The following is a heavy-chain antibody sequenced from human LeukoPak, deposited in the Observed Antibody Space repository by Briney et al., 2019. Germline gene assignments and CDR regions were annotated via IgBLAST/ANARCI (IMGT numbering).Heavy chain of an antibody. V-gene: IGHV1-2*02. J-gene: IGHJ6*03. CDR1: GYTFTGYY. CDR3: ATDDGGYYYYMDV. CDR2: INPNSGGT. Sequence: ASVTVSFKVSGYTFTGYYMHWVRQAPGQGLEWMGWINPNSGGTNYAQKFQGRVTMTRDTSISTAYMGLSRLRSDDTAVYYCATDDGGYYYYMDVWGKGTTVTVSS. D-gene: IGHD3-10*01.